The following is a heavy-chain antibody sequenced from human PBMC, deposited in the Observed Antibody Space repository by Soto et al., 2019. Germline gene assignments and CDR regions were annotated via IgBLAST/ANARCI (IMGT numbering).Heavy chain of an antibody. CDR3: ARDKYRQQLGGNYYYGIDV. V-gene: IGHV1-69*12. J-gene: IGHJ6*02. CDR2: IIPIFSTP. D-gene: IGHD3-16*02. CDR1: GGTFGNSA. Sequence: QVQLVQSGAEVKKPGSSVTVSCKASGGTFGNSAISWVRQAPGKGLEWMGGIIPIFSTPDYAQKFQGRVTITADESTTTAYMELTSLKSEDTAVYYCARDKYRQQLGGNYYYGIDVWGQGTTVTVSS.